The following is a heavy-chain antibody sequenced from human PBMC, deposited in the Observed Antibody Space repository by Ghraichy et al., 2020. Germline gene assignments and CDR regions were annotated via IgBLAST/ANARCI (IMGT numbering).Heavy chain of an antibody. Sequence: GSLRLSCAASGFTFSSYAMSWVRQAPGKGLEWVSAISGSGGSTYYADSVKGRFTISRDNSKNTLYLQMNSLRAEDTAVYYCAKDHRELGFDYYYMDVWGKGTTVTVSS. D-gene: IGHD1-26*01. CDR1: GFTFSSYA. V-gene: IGHV3-23*01. CDR2: ISGSGGST. CDR3: AKDHRELGFDYYYMDV. J-gene: IGHJ6*03.